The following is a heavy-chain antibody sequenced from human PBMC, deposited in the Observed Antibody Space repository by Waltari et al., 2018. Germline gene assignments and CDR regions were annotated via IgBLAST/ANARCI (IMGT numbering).Heavy chain of an antibody. J-gene: IGHJ5*02. CDR1: GGSFSGYS. D-gene: IGHD6-13*01. V-gene: IGHV4-34*01. CDR3: ARDLPIAAAGRQRYP. Sequence: QVQLQQWGAGLLKPSETLSLTCAVYGGSFSGYSWSWIRPPPGKGLEWIGEINHSGSTNYNPSLKSRVTISVDTSKNQFSLKLSSVTAADTAVYYCARDLPIAAAGRQRYPWGQGTLVTVSS. CDR2: INHSGST.